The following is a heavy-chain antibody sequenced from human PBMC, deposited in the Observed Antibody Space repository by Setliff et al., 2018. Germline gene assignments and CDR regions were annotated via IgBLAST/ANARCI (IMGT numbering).Heavy chain of an antibody. CDR2: ISSSSSYI. CDR1: GFTFSSYS. CDR3: ARGRRTTHYFDY. D-gene: IGHD4-4*01. Sequence: KPGGSLRLSCAASGFTFSSYSMNWVRQAPGKGLEWVSSISSSSSYIYYADSVKGRFTISRDNAKNSLYLQMNSLRAEDTAVYYCARGRRTTHYFDYWGQGTLVTVSS. J-gene: IGHJ4*02. V-gene: IGHV3-21*01.